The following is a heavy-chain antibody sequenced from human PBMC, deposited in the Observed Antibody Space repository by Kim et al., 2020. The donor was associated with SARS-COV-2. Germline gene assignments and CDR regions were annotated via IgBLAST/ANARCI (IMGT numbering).Heavy chain of an antibody. Sequence: WYNDYAVSVKSRITINPDTSKNQFSLQLNSVTPEDTAVYYCASQAGYFDYWGQGTLVTVSS. J-gene: IGHJ4*02. D-gene: IGHD6-13*01. V-gene: IGHV6-1*01. CDR2: WYN. CDR3: ASQAGYFDY.